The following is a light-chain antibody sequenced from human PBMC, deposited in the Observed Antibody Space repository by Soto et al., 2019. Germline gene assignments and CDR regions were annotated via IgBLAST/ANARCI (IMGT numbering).Light chain of an antibody. CDR3: QKYNSAPFT. CDR1: QGISNY. J-gene: IGKJ3*01. Sequence: DIQMTQSPSSLSASVGDRDAITCRASQGISNYLAWYQQKPGKVPKLLIYAASILQSGVPSRFSGSGSGTDFTLTITSLQPEDVATYYYQKYNSAPFTLGPGTKVYIK. CDR2: AAS. V-gene: IGKV1-27*01.